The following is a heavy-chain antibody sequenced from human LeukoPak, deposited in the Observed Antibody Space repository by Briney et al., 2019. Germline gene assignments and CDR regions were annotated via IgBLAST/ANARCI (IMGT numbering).Heavy chain of an antibody. CDR1: GGSFSGYY. V-gene: IGHV4-34*01. J-gene: IGHJ4*02. D-gene: IGHD3-10*01. CDR3: ARGRITMVRGPRYFDY. CDR2: INHSGST. Sequence: PSETLSLTCAVYGGSFSGYYWSWIRQPPGEGLEWIGEINHSGSTNYNPSLKSRVTISVDTSKNQFSLKLSSVTAADTAVYYCARGRITMVRGPRYFDYWGQGTLVTVSS.